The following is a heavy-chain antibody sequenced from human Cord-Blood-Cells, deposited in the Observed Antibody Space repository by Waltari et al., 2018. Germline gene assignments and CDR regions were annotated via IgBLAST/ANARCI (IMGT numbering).Heavy chain of an antibody. D-gene: IGHD6-13*01. V-gene: IGHV3-23*01. CDR2: ISGSGGST. CDR3: AKDKVSYSSSWYYFDY. CDR1: GFTFSSYA. Sequence: EVQLLESGGGLVQPGGSLRLSCGASGFTFSSYAMSWVRQAPGKGLAWVSAISGSGGSTYYADSVKGRFTISRDNSKNTLYLQMNSLRAEDTAVYYCAKDKVSYSSSWYYFDYWGQGTLVTVSS. J-gene: IGHJ4*02.